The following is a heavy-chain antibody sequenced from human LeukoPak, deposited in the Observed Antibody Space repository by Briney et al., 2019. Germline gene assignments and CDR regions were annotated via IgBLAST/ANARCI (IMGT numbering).Heavy chain of an antibody. Sequence: SETLSLTCNVSGDSLGRYYWSWIRQPPGKTLEWLGHVYFSGVTTYNPSLKSRVTISVDTSKNQFSLKLSSVTAADTAVYYCAGTIFGVVIYNWFDPWGQGTLVTVSS. CDR2: VYFSGVT. D-gene: IGHD3-3*01. V-gene: IGHV4-4*08. J-gene: IGHJ5*02. CDR1: GDSLGRYY. CDR3: AGTIFGVVIYNWFDP.